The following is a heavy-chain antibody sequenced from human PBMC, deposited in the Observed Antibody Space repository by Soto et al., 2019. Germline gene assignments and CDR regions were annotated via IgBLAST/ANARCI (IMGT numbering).Heavy chain of an antibody. Sequence: ASVKVSCKASGYMFTGYYIHWVRQAPGQGLEWMGWINPKSGGTKYAEKFQGRVSMTGDTSITTAYLELSSLTSDDTAVYYYATDRVAFDMWGQGTKVTVSS. CDR3: ATDRVAFDM. CDR2: INPKSGGT. CDR1: GYMFTGYY. J-gene: IGHJ3*02. V-gene: IGHV1-2*02. D-gene: IGHD3-22*01.